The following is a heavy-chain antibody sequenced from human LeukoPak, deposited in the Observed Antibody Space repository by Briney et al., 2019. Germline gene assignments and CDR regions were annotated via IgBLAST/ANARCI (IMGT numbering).Heavy chain of an antibody. D-gene: IGHD6-13*01. V-gene: IGHV4-61*02. CDR1: GGSISSGSYY. CDR3: ARDGYSSNHFDY. J-gene: IGHJ4*02. Sequence: SETLSLTCTVSGGSISSGSYYWSWIRQPAGKGLEWIGRIYTSGSTNYNPSLKSRVTISVDKSKNQFSLKLSSVTAADTAVYYCARDGYSSNHFDYWGQGTLVTVSS. CDR2: IYTSGST.